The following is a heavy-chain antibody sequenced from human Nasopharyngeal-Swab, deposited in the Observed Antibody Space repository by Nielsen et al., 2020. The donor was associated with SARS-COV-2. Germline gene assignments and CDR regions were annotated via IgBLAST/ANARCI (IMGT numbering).Heavy chain of an antibody. J-gene: IGHJ5*02. D-gene: IGHD3-10*01. Sequence: GGSLRLSCAASGFTFSSYWMSWVRQAPGRGLEWVANIKQDGSEKYYVDPVKGRFTISRDNAKNSLYLQMNSLRAEDTAVYYCAREEITMVRGVIILDWFDPWGQGTLVTVSS. CDR2: IKQDGSEK. CDR1: GFTFSSYW. V-gene: IGHV3-7*01. CDR3: AREEITMVRGVIILDWFDP.